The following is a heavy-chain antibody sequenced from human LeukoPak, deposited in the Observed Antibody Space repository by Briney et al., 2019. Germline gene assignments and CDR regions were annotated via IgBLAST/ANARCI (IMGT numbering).Heavy chain of an antibody. CDR3: AFRGYSSSWYTLGY. J-gene: IGHJ4*02. CDR2: ISGSGGST. D-gene: IGHD6-13*01. CDR1: GFTFSDYW. Sequence: PGGSLRLSCAASGFTFSDYWMTWVRQAPGKGLEWVSAISGSGGSTYYADSVKGRFTISRDNSKNTLYLQMNSLRAEDTAVYYCAFRGYSSSWYTLGYWGQGTLVTVSS. V-gene: IGHV3-23*01.